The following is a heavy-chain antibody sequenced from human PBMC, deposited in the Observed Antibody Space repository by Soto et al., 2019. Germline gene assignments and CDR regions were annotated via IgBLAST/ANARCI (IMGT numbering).Heavy chain of an antibody. Sequence: GGSLRLSCAASGFTFSDYYMSWIRQAPGKGLEWVSSISSSSSYTNYADSVKGRFTISRDNAKNSLYLQMNSLRAEDTAVYYCASTKSYYYDSSGHDAFDIWGQGTMVTVSS. CDR3: ASTKSYYYDSSGHDAFDI. V-gene: IGHV3-11*06. D-gene: IGHD3-22*01. CDR1: GFTFSDYY. CDR2: ISSSSSYT. J-gene: IGHJ3*02.